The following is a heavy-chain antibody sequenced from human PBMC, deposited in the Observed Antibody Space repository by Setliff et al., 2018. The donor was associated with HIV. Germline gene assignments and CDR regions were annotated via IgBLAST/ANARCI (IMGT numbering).Heavy chain of an antibody. CDR3: VREGEYFDTIGHYLVRRFFDL. J-gene: IGHJ3*01. D-gene: IGHD3-9*01. V-gene: IGHV3-7*01. CDR1: GFSFRTYW. CDR2: VKYDGTEI. Sequence: GGSLRLSCAASGFSFRTYWMSWVRQAPGKGLEWVANVKYDGTEIYYVDAVKGRFTISRDNAKKSVFLHMNSLRGEDTAVYYCVREGEYFDTIGHYLVRRFFDLWGQGTMVTVSS.